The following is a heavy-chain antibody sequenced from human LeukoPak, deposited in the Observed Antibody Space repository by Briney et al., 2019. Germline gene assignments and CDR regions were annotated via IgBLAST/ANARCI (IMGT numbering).Heavy chain of an antibody. CDR1: GFTFSSYG. V-gene: IGHV3-33*01. Sequence: GGSLRLSCAASGFTFSSYGMHWVRQAPGKGLEWVAVIWYDGTNKYYADSVKGRFTISRDNSKNTLYLQMNSLRAEDTAVYYCARGARSVPDFNWFDPWGQGTLVTVSS. CDR2: IWYDGTNK. J-gene: IGHJ5*02. CDR3: ARGARSVPDFNWFDP.